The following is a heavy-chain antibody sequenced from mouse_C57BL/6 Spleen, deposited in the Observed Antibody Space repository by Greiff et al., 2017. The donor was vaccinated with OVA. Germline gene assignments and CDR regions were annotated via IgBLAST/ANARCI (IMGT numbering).Heavy chain of an antibody. CDR2: IYPGSGNT. D-gene: IGHD1-1*01. J-gene: IGHJ4*01. CDR3: ARSGGSSPWDY. Sequence: VKLMESGPELVKPGASVKISCKASGYSFTSYYIHWVKQRPGQGLEWIGWIYPGSGNTKYNEKFKGKATLTADTSSSTAYMQLSSRTSEDSAVYYCARSGGSSPWDYWGQGTSVTVSS. V-gene: IGHV1-66*01. CDR1: GYSFTSYY.